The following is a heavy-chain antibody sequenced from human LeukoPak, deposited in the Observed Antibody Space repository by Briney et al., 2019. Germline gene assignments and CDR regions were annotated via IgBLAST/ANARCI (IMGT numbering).Heavy chain of an antibody. CDR2: VSGYNGNT. J-gene: IGHJ4*02. CDR3: ARDWNYVPDY. CDR1: GYTFTSYG. Sequence: ASVKVSCKASGYTFTSYGVSWVRQAHGQGLEWLGWVSGYNGNTKYAQNLQGRVTVTTDTSTSTAYMDLRSLRSDDSAVYYCARDWNYVPDYWGQGTLVIVSS. V-gene: IGHV1-18*01. D-gene: IGHD1-7*01.